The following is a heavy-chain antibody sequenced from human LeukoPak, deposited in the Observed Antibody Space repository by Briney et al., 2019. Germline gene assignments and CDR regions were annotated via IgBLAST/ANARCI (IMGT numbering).Heavy chain of an antibody. Sequence: GGSLRFSCAASGFTFSSYGMHWVRQAPGKGLEWVAVISYDGSNKYYADSVKGRFTISRDNSKNTMYLQMNSLRAEDTAVYYCAKDRGPGIAGYFDYWGQGTLVTVSS. V-gene: IGHV3-30*18. CDR2: ISYDGSNK. CDR1: GFTFSSYG. CDR3: AKDRGPGIAGYFDY. D-gene: IGHD3-10*01. J-gene: IGHJ4*02.